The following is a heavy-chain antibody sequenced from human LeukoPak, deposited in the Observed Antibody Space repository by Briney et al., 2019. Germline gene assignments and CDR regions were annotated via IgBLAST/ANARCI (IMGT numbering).Heavy chain of an antibody. D-gene: IGHD2-8*02. CDR1: GFSFSDYY. Sequence: PGGSLRLSCAASGFSFSDYYMSWIRQAPGKGLEWVSYISSGRSYTHYADSVKGRFTISRDDAKSSLYLQMNSLRAEDTAVYYCSGGSDSDYFFYYGVDVWGQGTTVTVSS. V-gene: IGHV3-11*06. CDR3: SGGSDSDYFFYYGVDV. J-gene: IGHJ6*02. CDR2: ISSGRSYT.